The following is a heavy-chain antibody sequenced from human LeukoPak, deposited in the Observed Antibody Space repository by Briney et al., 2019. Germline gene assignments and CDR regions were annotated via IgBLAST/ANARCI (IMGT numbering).Heavy chain of an antibody. CDR2: IQQDGSEK. J-gene: IGHJ4*02. V-gene: IGHV3-7*01. D-gene: IGHD3-22*01. Sequence: GGSLRLSCAASGFTFSTYWMSWVRQAPGKGLEWVANIQQDGSEKYYVDSVKGRFTISRDNAKNSLYLQMNSLRAEDTAVYYCARVSDYYDSSGYGRAFDYWGQGTLVTVSS. CDR3: ARVSDYYDSSGYGRAFDY. CDR1: GFTFSTYW.